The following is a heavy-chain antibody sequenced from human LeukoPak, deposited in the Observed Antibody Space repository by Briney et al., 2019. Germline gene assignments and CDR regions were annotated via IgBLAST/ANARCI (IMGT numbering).Heavy chain of an antibody. V-gene: IGHV4-30-2*01. Sequence: SETLSLTCAVSGGSISSGGYSWSWIRQPPGKGLEWIGYIYHSGSTYYNPSLKSRVTISVDTSKNQFSLKLSSVTAADTAVYYCARDRSLRYFDWLRYWGQGTLVTVSS. D-gene: IGHD3-9*01. CDR2: IYHSGST. J-gene: IGHJ4*02. CDR3: ARDRSLRYFDWLRY. CDR1: GGSISSGGYS.